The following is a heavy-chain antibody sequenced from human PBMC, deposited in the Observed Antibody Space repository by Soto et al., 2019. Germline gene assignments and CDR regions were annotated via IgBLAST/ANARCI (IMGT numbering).Heavy chain of an antibody. Sequence: QVQLPQWGAGLLKPSETLSLPCAVYGGSFSGYYWSWIRQPPGKGLEWIGEINHRGSTNYNPSLKSRVTISVDTAKHQFSLNLSSVTVADTAVYYCASVRGSLDSWGQGTPVTFSS. CDR2: INHRGST. CDR1: GGSFSGYY. V-gene: IGHV4-34*01. J-gene: IGHJ4*02. D-gene: IGHD3-10*01. CDR3: ASVRGSLDS.